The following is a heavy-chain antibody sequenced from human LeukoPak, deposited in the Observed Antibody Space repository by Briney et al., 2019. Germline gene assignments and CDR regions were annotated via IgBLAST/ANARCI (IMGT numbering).Heavy chain of an antibody. CDR3: AKEGTPQVSTWYDL. D-gene: IGHD6-13*01. CDR1: GVTLSPYG. CDR2: ISYEGGTQ. Sequence: GMSLRLSCAASGVTLSPYGMHWVRQAPGKGLEWVAVISYEGGTQHYADSVKGRFIISRDNPRNTLYLQMNILRTEDTAVYYCAKEGTPQVSTWYDLWGRGTTVIVSS. V-gene: IGHV3-30*18. J-gene: IGHJ6*02.